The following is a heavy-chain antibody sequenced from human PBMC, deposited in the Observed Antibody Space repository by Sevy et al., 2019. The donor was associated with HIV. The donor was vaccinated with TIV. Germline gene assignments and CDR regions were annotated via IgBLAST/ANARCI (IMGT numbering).Heavy chain of an antibody. V-gene: IGHV3-48*01. CDR1: GFTFSSYS. CDR3: ARDGAHNYYGSGSYYNGQYYYGMDV. Sequence: GGSLRLSCAASGFTFSSYSMNWVRQAPGKGLEWVSYISSSSSTIYYADSVKGRFTISRDNAKNSLYLQMNSLRAEDTAVYYCARDGAHNYYGSGSYYNGQYYYGMDVWGQGTTVTVSS. D-gene: IGHD3-10*01. J-gene: IGHJ6*02. CDR2: ISSSSSTI.